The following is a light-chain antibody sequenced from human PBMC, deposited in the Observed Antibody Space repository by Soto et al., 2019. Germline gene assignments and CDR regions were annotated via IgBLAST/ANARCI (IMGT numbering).Light chain of an antibody. J-gene: IGLJ2*01. CDR3: SSYTSTSTLVG. V-gene: IGLV2-14*01. CDR1: SSDVGNYNY. Sequence: QSALTQPASVSGSPGQSITISCTGTSSDVGNYNYVSWYQQHPGKAPKLMVYEVRNRPSGVSNRFSGSKSGNTASLTISGLQAEDEADYYGSSYTSTSTLVGFGGGTKLTVL. CDR2: EVR.